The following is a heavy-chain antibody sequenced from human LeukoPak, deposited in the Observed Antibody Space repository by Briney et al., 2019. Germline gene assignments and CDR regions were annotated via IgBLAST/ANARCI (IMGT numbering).Heavy chain of an antibody. V-gene: IGHV4-34*01. J-gene: IGHJ6*03. D-gene: IGHD4-17*01. CDR3: AREDYGDGIYYYYYMDV. CDR2: INHSGST. Sequence: SETLSLTCAVYGGSFSGYYWSWIRQPPGKGLEWIGEINHSGSTNYNPSLKSRVTISVDTSKNQFSLKLSSVTAADTAVYYCAREDYGDGIYYYYYMDVWGKGTTVTISS. CDR1: GGSFSGYY.